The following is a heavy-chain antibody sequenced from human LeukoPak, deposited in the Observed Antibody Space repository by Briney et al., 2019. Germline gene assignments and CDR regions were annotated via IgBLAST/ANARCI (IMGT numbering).Heavy chain of an antibody. CDR1: GFTFNNAW. CDR3: ARGVWFDP. V-gene: IGHV3-21*01. Sequence: GGSLRLSCAASGFTFNNAWMNWVRQAPGKGLEWVSSISSSSSYIYYADSVKGRFSISRDNAKNSLYLQMNSLRAEDTAVYYCARGVWFDPWGQGTLVTVSS. CDR2: ISSSSSYI. J-gene: IGHJ5*02.